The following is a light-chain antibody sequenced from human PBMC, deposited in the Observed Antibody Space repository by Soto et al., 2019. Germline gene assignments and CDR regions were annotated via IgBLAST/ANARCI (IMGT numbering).Light chain of an antibody. CDR3: YSYSGSSTSYV. J-gene: IGLJ1*01. CDR2: DVS. Sequence: QSVLTQPASVSGSPGQSIAISCTGTSSDVGGYNYVSWYQQYPGKAPKLMIYDVSSRPSGVSSRFSGSKSGNTASLTISGLQAEDEADYYCYSYSGSSTSYVFGTGTRSPS. V-gene: IGLV2-14*01. CDR1: SSDVGGYNY.